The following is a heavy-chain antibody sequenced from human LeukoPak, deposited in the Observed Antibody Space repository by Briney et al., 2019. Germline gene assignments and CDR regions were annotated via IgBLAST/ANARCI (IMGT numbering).Heavy chain of an antibody. CDR3: AREGVGATKRGAFDY. V-gene: IGHV1-46*01. D-gene: IGHD1-26*01. Sequence: ASVKVSCKASGYTFTSYYMHWVRQAPGQGLEWMGIINPSGGSTNYAQKFQGRVTITADESTSTAYMELSSLRFEDTAVYYCAREGVGATKRGAFDYWGQGTLVTVSS. J-gene: IGHJ4*02. CDR2: INPSGGST. CDR1: GYTFTSYY.